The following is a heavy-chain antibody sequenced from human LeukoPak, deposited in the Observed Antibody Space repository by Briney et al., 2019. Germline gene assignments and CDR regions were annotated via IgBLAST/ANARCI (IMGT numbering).Heavy chain of an antibody. D-gene: IGHD1-26*01. Sequence: MASETLSLTCAVSAVSISSSNWWSWVRQSPVKGLEWIGEIYLYGTTNYNPSLKSRVTMSVDRSKNQFSLKLSSVTAADTAVYYCARQKWEQQGRDYYFYGLDVWGPGTTVIVSS. CDR1: AVSISSSNW. V-gene: IGHV4-4*02. J-gene: IGHJ6*02. CDR3: ARQKWEQQGRDYYFYGLDV. CDR2: IYLYGTT.